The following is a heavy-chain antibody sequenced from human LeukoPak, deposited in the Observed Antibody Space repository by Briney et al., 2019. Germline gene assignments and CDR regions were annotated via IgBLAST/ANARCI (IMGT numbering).Heavy chain of an antibody. V-gene: IGHV3-23*01. CDR2: ISSNGGTT. J-gene: IGHJ5*02. Sequence: GGSLRLSCAASGFTFSAYAMSWVRQAPGKGLEWVSGISSNGGTTYHADSVKGRFTISRDNSKNTLYLQMNNLRAEDTAVYYCAKVRYFDWLSPFNWFDPWGQGTLVTV. D-gene: IGHD3-9*01. CDR3: AKVRYFDWLSPFNWFDP. CDR1: GFTFSAYA.